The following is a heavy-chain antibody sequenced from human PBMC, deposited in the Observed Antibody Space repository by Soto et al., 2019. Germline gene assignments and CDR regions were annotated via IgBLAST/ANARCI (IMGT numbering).Heavy chain of an antibody. CDR3: ARDRGYSGYDSPRYYYGMDV. CDR2: IYYSGST. CDR1: GGSISSSSYY. J-gene: IGHJ6*02. D-gene: IGHD5-12*01. Sequence: PSETLSLTCRVSGGSISSSSYYCGWIRQPPGKGLEWIGSIYYSGSTYYNPSLKSRVTISVDTSKNTLHLQMNSLRAEDTAVYSCARDRGYSGYDSPRYYYGMDVWGQGTTVTVSS. V-gene: IGHV4-39*06.